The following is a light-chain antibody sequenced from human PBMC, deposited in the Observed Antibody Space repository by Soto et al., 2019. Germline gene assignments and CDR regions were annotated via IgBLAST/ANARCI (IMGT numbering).Light chain of an antibody. CDR2: AAS. CDR1: QGLSSD. CDR3: QQRNSYPIT. J-gene: IGKJ5*01. Sequence: DNPLTQSPSFLSASVGDRVTITCRASQGLSSDLAWYQQKPGKAPKLLIYAASTLQSGVPSRFSGSGSGTEFTLTISSLQPEDFATYYCQQRNSYPITFGQGTRLEIK. V-gene: IGKV1-9*01.